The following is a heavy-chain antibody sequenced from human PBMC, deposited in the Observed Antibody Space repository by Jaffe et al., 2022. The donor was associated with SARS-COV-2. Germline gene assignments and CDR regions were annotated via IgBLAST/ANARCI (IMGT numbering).Heavy chain of an antibody. V-gene: IGHV1-46*01. CDR1: GYTFTRYF. J-gene: IGHJ4*02. CDR2: INPSGGGA. CDR3: ARDLVASATLAQLAY. D-gene: IGHD2-21*02. Sequence: QVQLVQSGAEVKKPGASVKVSCKASGYTFTRYFMHWVRQAPGQGLEWMGIINPSGGGASYTQKFQGRVTMTRDTSTSTVYMELSGLRSDDTAVYYCARDLVASATLAQLAYWGQGTLVTVSS.